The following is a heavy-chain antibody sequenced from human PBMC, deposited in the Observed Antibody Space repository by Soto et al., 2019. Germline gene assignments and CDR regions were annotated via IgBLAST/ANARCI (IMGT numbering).Heavy chain of an antibody. V-gene: IGHV4-4*02. CDR1: GDSISSNNW. Sequence: SETLSLTCAVSGDSISSNNWWSWVRQPPGEGLEWIGEIYHSGSTKYNPSLRSRVTISLDKSKNQFSLKLSSVTASDTAMYYCASSNNYNWFGPWGQGTLVTVSS. CDR2: IYHSGST. D-gene: IGHD2-2*01. CDR3: ASSNNYNWFGP. J-gene: IGHJ5*02.